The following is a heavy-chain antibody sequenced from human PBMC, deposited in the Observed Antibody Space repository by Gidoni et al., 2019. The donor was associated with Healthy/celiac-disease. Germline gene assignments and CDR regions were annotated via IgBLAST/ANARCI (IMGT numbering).Heavy chain of an antibody. Sequence: QVQLVESGGGLVKPGGSLRLSCAASGFTFSDYYRSWIRQAPGKGLEWVSYISRSGSTIYYADSVKGRFTISRDNAKNSLYLQMNSLRAEDTAVYYCARDRCSSTSCYARGKDHTRFDYWGQGTLVTVSS. CDR2: ISRSGSTI. CDR3: ARDRCSSTSCYARGKDHTRFDY. J-gene: IGHJ4*02. V-gene: IGHV3-11*01. D-gene: IGHD2-2*01. CDR1: GFTFSDYY.